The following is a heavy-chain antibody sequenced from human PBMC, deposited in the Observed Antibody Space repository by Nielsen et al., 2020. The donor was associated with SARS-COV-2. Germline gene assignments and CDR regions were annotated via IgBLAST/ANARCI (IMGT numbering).Heavy chain of an antibody. V-gene: IGHV1-46*01. D-gene: IGHD3-10*01. CDR3: ARMSESST. Sequence: WVRQAPGQGLEWMGIINPSGGSTSYAQKFQGGVTMTRDTSTSTVYMELSSLRSEDTAVYYCARMSESSTWGQGTLVTVSS. J-gene: IGHJ5*02. CDR2: INPSGGST.